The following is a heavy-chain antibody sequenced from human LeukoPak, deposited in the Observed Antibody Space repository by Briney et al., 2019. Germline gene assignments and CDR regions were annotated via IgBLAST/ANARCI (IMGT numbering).Heavy chain of an antibody. V-gene: IGHV3-23*01. CDR1: GFTFSSYG. CDR2: ISGSGGST. Sequence: GGTLRLSCAASGFTFSSYGMSWVRQAPGKGLEWVSAISGSGGSTYYADSVKGRFTISRDNSENTLYLQMNSLRAEDTAVYYCAKGGSIWFGEPPRFDPWGQGTLVTVSS. CDR3: AKGGSIWFGEPPRFDP. J-gene: IGHJ5*02. D-gene: IGHD3-10*01.